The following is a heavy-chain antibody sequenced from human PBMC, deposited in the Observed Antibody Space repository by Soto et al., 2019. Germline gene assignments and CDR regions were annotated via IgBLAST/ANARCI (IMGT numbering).Heavy chain of an antibody. CDR3: ARQSEAGMDV. J-gene: IGHJ6*04. V-gene: IGHV3-21*01. Sequence: EVQLVESGGGLVKPGGSLRLSCAASGFTFSSYSMNWVRQAPGKGLEWVSSISSSSSYIYYADSVKGRFTISRDNAKNSLYMQMTSLRAEDTAVYYCARQSEAGMDVWGKGTTVTVSS. CDR2: ISSSSSYI. CDR1: GFTFSSYS.